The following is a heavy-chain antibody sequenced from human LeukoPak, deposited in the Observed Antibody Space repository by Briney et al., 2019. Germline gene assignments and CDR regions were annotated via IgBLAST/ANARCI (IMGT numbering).Heavy chain of an antibody. V-gene: IGHV4-61*01. J-gene: IGHJ4*02. CDR2: IYYCGST. CDR3: ARGLDDTGDMPDYFDC. D-gene: IGHD7-27*01. Sequence: PSETLSLTCTVSGGSVSSGSYYWSWIRQPPGKGLEWIGYIYYCGSTNYNPSLNSRVTISVDTSKNQFSLKLSSVTAADTAVYYCARGLDDTGDMPDYFDCWGQGTLLTVSS. CDR1: GGSVSSGSYY.